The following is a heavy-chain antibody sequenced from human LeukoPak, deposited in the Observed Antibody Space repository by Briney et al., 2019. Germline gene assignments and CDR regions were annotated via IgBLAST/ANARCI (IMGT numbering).Heavy chain of an antibody. Sequence: ASVKVSCKASGYTFTRYGISWVRQAPGQGLEWMGWISAYNGNTNYAQKLQGRVTMTTDTSTSTAYMELRSLRSDDTAVYYCARARDPWAPNWFDPWGQGTLVTVSS. CDR3: ARARDPWAPNWFDP. D-gene: IGHD7-27*01. V-gene: IGHV1-18*04. CDR1: GYTFTRYG. J-gene: IGHJ5*01. CDR2: ISAYNGNT.